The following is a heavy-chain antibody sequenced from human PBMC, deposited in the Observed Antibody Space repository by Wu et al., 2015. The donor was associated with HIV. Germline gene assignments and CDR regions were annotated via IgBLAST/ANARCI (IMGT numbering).Heavy chain of an antibody. CDR1: GYTFTAHQ. V-gene: IGHV1-2*06. CDR3: TKLIHYYESSDDKSEC. CDR2: LNPYSGGA. D-gene: IGHD3-22*01. Sequence: QVQLVQSGTEVKKPGASVKVSCKTSGYTFTAHQIHWVRQVPGQGFEWLGRLNPYSGGADYEQRFQGRITMTRDTSLSTAYMELSSLRPDDSAVYYCTKLIHYYESSDDKSECWGQGTLVSVSS. J-gene: IGHJ4*02.